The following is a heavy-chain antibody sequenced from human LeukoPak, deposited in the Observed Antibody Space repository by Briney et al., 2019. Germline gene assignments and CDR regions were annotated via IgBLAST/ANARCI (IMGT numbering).Heavy chain of an antibody. J-gene: IGHJ6*02. CDR1: GYTFTSYG. D-gene: IGHD2-2*02. Sequence: GASVKVSCKASGYTFTSYGISWVRQAPGQGLEWMGWISAYNGNTNYAQKLQGRVTMTTDTSTSTAYVELRSLRSDDTAVYYCARVRSCSSTSCYTSPWYYYYGMDVWGQGTTVTVSS. CDR3: ARVRSCSSTSCYTSPWYYYYGMDV. V-gene: IGHV1-18*01. CDR2: ISAYNGNT.